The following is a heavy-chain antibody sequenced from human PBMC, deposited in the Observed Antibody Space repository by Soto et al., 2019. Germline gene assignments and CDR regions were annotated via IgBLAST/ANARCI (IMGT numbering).Heavy chain of an antibody. CDR1: GGSISSYY. V-gene: IGHV4-59*01. J-gene: IGHJ6*03. CDR3: AREFSSSWTYYYMDV. CDR2: IYYSGST. D-gene: IGHD6-13*01. Sequence: PSETLSLTCTVSGGSISSYYWSWIRQPPGKGLEWIGYIYYSGSTNYNPSLKSRVTISVDTSKNQFSLKLSSVTAADTAVYYCAREFSSSWTYYYMDVWGKGTTVTVSS.